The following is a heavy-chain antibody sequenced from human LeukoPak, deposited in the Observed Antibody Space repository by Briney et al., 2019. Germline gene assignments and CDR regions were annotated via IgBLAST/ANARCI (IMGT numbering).Heavy chain of an antibody. Sequence: SVKVSCKASGGTFSSYAISWVRQAPGQGLEWMGRIIPILGIANYAQKFQGRVTITADKSTSTAYMELSSLRSEDTAVYYCARDSSPTNSLVTTFPLDIWGQGTMVTVSS. CDR3: ARDSSPTNSLVTTFPLDI. V-gene: IGHV1-69*04. CDR2: IIPILGIA. J-gene: IGHJ3*02. CDR1: GGTFSSYA. D-gene: IGHD2/OR15-2a*01.